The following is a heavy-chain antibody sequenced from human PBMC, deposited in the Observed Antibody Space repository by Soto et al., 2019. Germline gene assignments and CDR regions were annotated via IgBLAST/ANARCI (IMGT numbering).Heavy chain of an antibody. CDR3: ASQDYGSSTDASFLVNGYFEL. V-gene: IGHV4-4*02. Sequence: QMQLQESGPGLVKPSGTLSLTCGVSGGSISSSKWWTWVRQPPGKGPEWIGEIYHSGSTNYNPSLTTRLTISLDKSKHQFSLTLTSVTAADTALYYCASQDYGSSTDASFLVNGYFELWGRGILVTVSS. D-gene: IGHD6-6*01. CDR1: GGSISSSKW. CDR2: IYHSGST. J-gene: IGHJ2*01.